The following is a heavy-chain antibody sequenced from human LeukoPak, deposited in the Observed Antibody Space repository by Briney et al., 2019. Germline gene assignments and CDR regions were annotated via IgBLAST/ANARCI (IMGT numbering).Heavy chain of an antibody. V-gene: IGHV3-74*01. Sequence: GRSLRLACAASGFTFNTYWMHWVRHAPGKGLVWVSRTNTDGSSTIYADSVTGRFTTSTDKAKNTPYLQMRSLRAEDTAVSYCARDRKNYYGSSAYYQLDYWGQGTLVTVSS. J-gene: IGHJ4*02. CDR3: ARDRKNYYGSSAYYQLDY. D-gene: IGHD3-22*01. CDR2: TNTDGSST. CDR1: GFTFNTYW.